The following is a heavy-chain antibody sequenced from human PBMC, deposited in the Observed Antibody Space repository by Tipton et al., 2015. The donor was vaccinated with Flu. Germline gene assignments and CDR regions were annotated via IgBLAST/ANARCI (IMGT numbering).Heavy chain of an antibody. CDR3: ARVWGSPIYYYYHGMDV. V-gene: IGHV4-31*03. CDR2: IYYSGST. CDR1: GGSISSGGYY. J-gene: IGHJ6*02. D-gene: IGHD3-16*01. Sequence: LRLSCTVSGGSISSGGYYWSWIRQHPGKGLEWIGYIYYSGSTYYNPSLKSRVTISVDTSKNQFSLKLSSVTAADTAVYYCARVWGSPIYYYYHGMDVWGQGTTVTVSS.